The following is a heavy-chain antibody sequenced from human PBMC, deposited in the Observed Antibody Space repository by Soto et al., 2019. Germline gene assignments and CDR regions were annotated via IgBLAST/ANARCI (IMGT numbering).Heavy chain of an antibody. V-gene: IGHV4-4*02. D-gene: IGHD2-8*01. CDR3: VHHGGVPYYHDF. Sequence: PSETLSLTCAVSGGSLSSTAGGSGGRQPPGKSRGGLGEIVYSGGTKYNPSLNSRVTISADQSKNDFSLRLSSVTAADTAVYYCVHHGGVPYYHDFWGQGRLVTVSS. J-gene: IGHJ4*02. CDR1: GGSLSSTAG. CDR2: IVYSGGT.